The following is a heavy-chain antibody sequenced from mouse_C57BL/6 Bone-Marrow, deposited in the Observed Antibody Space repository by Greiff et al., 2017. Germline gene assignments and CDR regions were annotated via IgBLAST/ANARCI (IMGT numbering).Heavy chain of an antibody. Sequence: VQLQQPGAELVKPGASVKLSCKASGYTFTSYWMQWVKQRPGQGLEWIGEIDPSDSYTNYNQKFKGKATLTVDTSSSTAYMQLSSLTSEDSAVYYCALDGYPWFAYWGQGTLVTVSA. CDR1: GYTFTSYW. CDR3: ALDGYPWFAY. V-gene: IGHV1-50*01. CDR2: IDPSDSYT. D-gene: IGHD2-14*01. J-gene: IGHJ3*01.